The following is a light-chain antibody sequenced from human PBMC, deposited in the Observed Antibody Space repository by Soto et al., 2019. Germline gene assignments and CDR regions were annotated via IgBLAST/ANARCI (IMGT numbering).Light chain of an antibody. V-gene: IGLV1-44*01. Sequence: QSVLTQPPSASGTPGQRVTISCSGSSSNIGSNTVNWYQQVPGTAPKLLIYSNNQRPSGVPDRFSGSKSGTSASLAISGPQSEDEDAYYCAAWDDSLDGWVFGGGTKLTVL. CDR3: AAWDDSLDGWV. J-gene: IGLJ3*02. CDR1: SSNIGSNT. CDR2: SNN.